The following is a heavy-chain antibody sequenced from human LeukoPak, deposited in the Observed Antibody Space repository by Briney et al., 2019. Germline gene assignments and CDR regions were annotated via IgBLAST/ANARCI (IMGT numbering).Heavy chain of an antibody. CDR2: IYHSGST. V-gene: IGHV4-38-2*02. Sequence: SETLSLTCTVSGYSISSGYYWGWIRQPPGKGLEWIGSIYHSGSTYYNPSLKSRVTISVDTSKNQFSLKLSSVTAADTAVYYCARVYRIGDAFDIWGQGTMVTVSS. CDR3: ARVYRIGDAFDI. D-gene: IGHD2-15*01. CDR1: GYSISSGYY. J-gene: IGHJ3*02.